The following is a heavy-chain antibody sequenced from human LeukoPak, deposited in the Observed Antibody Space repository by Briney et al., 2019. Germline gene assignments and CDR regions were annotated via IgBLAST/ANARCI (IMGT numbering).Heavy chain of an antibody. CDR1: GGTFSSYA. D-gene: IGHD6-6*01. V-gene: IGHV1-69*19. Sequence: ASVKVSCKASGGTFSSYAISWVRQAPGQGLEWMGGIIPIFGTANYAQKFQGRVTITADESTSTAYMELSSLRSEDTAVYYCAREKMGYSSSSGLYYFDYWGQGTLVTVSS. CDR3: AREKMGYSSSSGLYYFDY. CDR2: IIPIFGTA. J-gene: IGHJ4*02.